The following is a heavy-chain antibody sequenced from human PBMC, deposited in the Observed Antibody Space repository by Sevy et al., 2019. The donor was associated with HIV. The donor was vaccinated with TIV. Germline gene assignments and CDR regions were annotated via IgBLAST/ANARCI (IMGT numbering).Heavy chain of an antibody. Sequence: GESLKISCKGSGYSFTSYWIGWVRQMTGKGLECLGIIYAGDSDTRYSPSFEGQVTMSVDKSINTAYLQWSSLKASDTAIYYCARQFSNTWDFDYWGQGTLVTVSS. CDR3: ARQFSNTWDFDY. J-gene: IGHJ4*02. CDR1: GYSFTSYW. V-gene: IGHV5-51*01. CDR2: IYAGDSDT. D-gene: IGHD6-13*01.